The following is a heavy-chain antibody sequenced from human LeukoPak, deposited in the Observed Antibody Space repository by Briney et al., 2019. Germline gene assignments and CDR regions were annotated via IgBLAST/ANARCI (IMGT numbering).Heavy chain of an antibody. V-gene: IGHV1-18*01. CDR1: GYTFTNYA. CDR2: ISAYNGNT. CDR3: ATSKCTAASCYTALFDC. J-gene: IGHJ4*02. Sequence: ASVKVSCKASGYTFTNYAFSWVRQAPGQGLEWMGWISAYNGNTNYVQNLQGRVTMTRDTATNTSYMELRSLRSDDTALCFCATSKCTAASCYTALFDCWGQGTLVTVSS. D-gene: IGHD2-15*01.